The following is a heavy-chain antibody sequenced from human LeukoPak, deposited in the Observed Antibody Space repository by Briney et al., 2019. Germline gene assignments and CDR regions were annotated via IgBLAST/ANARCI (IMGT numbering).Heavy chain of an antibody. CDR3: ARDRLGYSHAWYWSDT. J-gene: IGHJ5*02. D-gene: IGHD6-19*01. CDR2: SSTGGST. Sequence: PSETLSLTCTVSGGSISSGSSSWSWIRQSAGKGLEWIGRSSTGGSTRYNAALKSRVTISVDTSKNQFSLKLNSVTAADTAMYYCARDRLGYSHAWYWSDTWGRGTLVFVSS. CDR1: GGSISSGSSS. V-gene: IGHV4-61*02.